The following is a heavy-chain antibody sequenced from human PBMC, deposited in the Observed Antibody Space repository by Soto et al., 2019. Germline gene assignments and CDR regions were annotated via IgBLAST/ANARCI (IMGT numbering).Heavy chain of an antibody. CDR1: GDSVSRDITS. Sequence: QGQLQQSGPGLVKPSQTLSLTCAISGDSVSRDITSWNWIRQSPSRGLEWLGRTYYSSKWFHDYAASVKSRITINPDTSKNQFSLELNSMTPEDTAVYYCARGNALDVWGQGTVVTVSS. CDR2: TYYSSKWFH. D-gene: IGHD3-10*01. V-gene: IGHV6-1*01. J-gene: IGHJ3*01. CDR3: ARGNALDV.